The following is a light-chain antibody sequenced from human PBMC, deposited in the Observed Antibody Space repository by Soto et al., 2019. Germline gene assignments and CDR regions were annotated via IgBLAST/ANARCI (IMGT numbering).Light chain of an antibody. CDR3: QQYNNWPPYT. CDR1: QSVSSN. V-gene: IGKV3-15*01. J-gene: IGKJ2*01. Sequence: EIVMTQSPATLSVSPGERATLSCRASQSVSSNLAWYQQKPGQAPRLLIYGASNRATGITARFSGSGSGTEFTLTISSLQYEDFAVYDCQQYNNWPPYTFGQGTKLEIK. CDR2: GAS.